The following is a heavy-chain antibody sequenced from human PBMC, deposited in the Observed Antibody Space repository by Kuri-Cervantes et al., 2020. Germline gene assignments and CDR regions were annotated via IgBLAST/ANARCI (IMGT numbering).Heavy chain of an antibody. Sequence: SQTLSLTCAVSGGSISSGGYSWSWIRQPPGKGLEWIGYIYHSGSTYYNPSLKSRVTISVDRSKNQFSLKLSSVTAADTAMYYCARDLGSGLDYWGQGTLVTVSS. CDR2: IYHSGST. J-gene: IGHJ4*02. V-gene: IGHV4-30-2*01. D-gene: IGHD3-22*01. CDR1: GGSISSGGYS. CDR3: ARDLGSGLDY.